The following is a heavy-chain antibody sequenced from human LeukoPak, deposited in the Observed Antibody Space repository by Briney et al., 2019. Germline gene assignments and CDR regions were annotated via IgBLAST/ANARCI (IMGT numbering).Heavy chain of an antibody. CDR3: VRGRVVVPAAPEFDY. V-gene: IGHV1-18*01. D-gene: IGHD2-2*01. CDR1: GYTFTSYG. J-gene: IGHJ4*02. CDR2: ISAYNGNT. Sequence: ASVKVSCKASGYTFTSYGISWVRQAPGQGLEWMGGISAYNGNTNSAQKLQGRVTMTTDTSTSTAYIAVRSVRSDEKAVYYCVRGRVVVPAAPEFDYWGQGTLVTVSS.